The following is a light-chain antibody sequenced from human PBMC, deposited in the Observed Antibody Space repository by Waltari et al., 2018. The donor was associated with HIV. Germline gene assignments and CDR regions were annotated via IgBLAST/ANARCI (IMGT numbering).Light chain of an antibody. CDR3: CSYAGSRTWV. J-gene: IGLJ3*02. V-gene: IGLV2-23*02. Sequence: QSALTQPASVSGSPGQSITISCTGTSSDIGGYNYVSWYQPHPGKAPKLMIYDVSKRPSGVSTRFSGSKSGNTASLTISGLQAEDETDYYCCSYAGSRTWVFGGGTKLTVL. CDR1: SSDIGGYNY. CDR2: DVS.